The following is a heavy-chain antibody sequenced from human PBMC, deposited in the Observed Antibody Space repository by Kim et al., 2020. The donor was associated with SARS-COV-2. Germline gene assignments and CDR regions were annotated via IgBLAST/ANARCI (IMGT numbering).Heavy chain of an antibody. CDR3: ARRTYSSSWTYYYYGMDV. D-gene: IGHD6-13*01. Sequence: SETLSLTCAVYGGSFSGYYWSWIRQPPGKGLEWIGEINHSGSTNYNPSLKSRVTISVDTSKNQFSLKLSSVTAADTAVYYCARRTYSSSWTYYYYGMDVWGQGTTVTVSS. CDR2: INHSGST. CDR1: GGSFSGYY. V-gene: IGHV4-34*01. J-gene: IGHJ6*02.